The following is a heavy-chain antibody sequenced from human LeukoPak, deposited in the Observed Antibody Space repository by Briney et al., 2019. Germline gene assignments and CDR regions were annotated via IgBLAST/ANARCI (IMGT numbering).Heavy chain of an antibody. D-gene: IGHD2-15*01. V-gene: IGHV3-30*01. CDR3: ARRGSRGNYFDY. Sequence: GGSLRLSCAASGFTFSSYAMHWVRQAPGKGLEWVAVISYDGSNKYYADSVKGRFTISRDNSKNTLYLQMNSLRAEDTAVYYCARRGSRGNYFDYWGQGTLVTVSS. J-gene: IGHJ4*02. CDR2: ISYDGSNK. CDR1: GFTFSSYA.